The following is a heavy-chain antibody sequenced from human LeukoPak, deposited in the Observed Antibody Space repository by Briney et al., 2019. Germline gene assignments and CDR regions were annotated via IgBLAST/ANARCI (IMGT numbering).Heavy chain of an antibody. CDR1: GGSFSGYY. J-gene: IGHJ3*02. CDR2: INHSGST. D-gene: IGHD2-2*01. V-gene: IGHV4-34*01. Sequence: PSETLSLTCAVYGGSFSGYYWSWIRQPPGKGLEWIGEINHSGSTNYNPSLKSRVTISVDTSKNQFSLKLSSVSAADTAVYYCARGPYCSSTSCYQDAFDIWGQGTMVTVSS. CDR3: ARGPYCSSTSCYQDAFDI.